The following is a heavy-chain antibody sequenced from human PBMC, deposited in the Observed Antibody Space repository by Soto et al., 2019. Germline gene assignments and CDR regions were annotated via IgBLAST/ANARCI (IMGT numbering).Heavy chain of an antibody. J-gene: IGHJ6*02. CDR1: GGSITGGGYS. Sequence: SETLSLTCTVSGGSITGGGYSWTWIRQSPGKGLEWIGYTYQSGSAYYNPSLKSRVTISVDRSKNQFSLNLTSVTAADTAVYYCARDYYGMDVWGQGTTVTVSS. V-gene: IGHV4-30-2*06. CDR2: TYQSGSA. CDR3: ARDYYGMDV.